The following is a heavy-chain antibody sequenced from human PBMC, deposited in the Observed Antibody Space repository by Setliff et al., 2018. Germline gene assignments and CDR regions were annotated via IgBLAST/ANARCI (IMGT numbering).Heavy chain of an antibody. D-gene: IGHD2-2*01. CDR1: GFTFSSYA. J-gene: IGHJ5*02. CDR3: AKSWVVPAAITFSGFDP. Sequence: GESLKNSCAASGFTFSSYAMSWVRQAPGKGLEWVSAISGSGGSTYYADSVKGRFTISRDNSKNTLYLQMNSLRAEDTAVYYCAKSWVVPAAITFSGFDPWGQGTLVTVSS. CDR2: ISGSGGST. V-gene: IGHV3-23*01.